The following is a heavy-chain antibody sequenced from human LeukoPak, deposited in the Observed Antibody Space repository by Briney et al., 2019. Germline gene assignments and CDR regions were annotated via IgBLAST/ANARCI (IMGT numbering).Heavy chain of an antibody. CDR1: GYTFTGYY. J-gene: IGHJ5*02. CDR3: ARQYYDFWSGYWNWFDP. V-gene: IGHV1-18*04. CDR2: ISAYNGNT. Sequence: ASVKVSCKASGYTFTGYYMHWVRQAPGQGLEWMGWISAYNGNTNYAQKLQGRVTMTTDTSTSTAYMELRSLRSDDTAVYYCARQYYDFWSGYWNWFDPWGQGTLVTVSS. D-gene: IGHD3-3*01.